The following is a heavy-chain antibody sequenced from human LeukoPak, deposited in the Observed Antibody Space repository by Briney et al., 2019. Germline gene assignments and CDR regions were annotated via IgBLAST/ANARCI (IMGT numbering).Heavy chain of an antibody. CDR3: AREGSYRFSIAAAGTSPTDY. CDR2: ISWNSGSI. J-gene: IGHJ4*02. D-gene: IGHD6-13*01. CDR1: GFTFDDYA. V-gene: IGHV3-9*01. Sequence: SGGSLRLSCAASGFTFDDYAMHWVRQAPGKGLEWVSGISWNSGSIGYADSVKGRFTISRDNAKNSLYLQMNSLRAEDTAVHYCAREGSYRFSIAAAGTSPTDYWGQGTLVTVSS.